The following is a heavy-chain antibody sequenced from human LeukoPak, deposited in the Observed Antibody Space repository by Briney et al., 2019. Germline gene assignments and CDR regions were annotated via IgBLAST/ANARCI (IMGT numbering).Heavy chain of an antibody. V-gene: IGHV1-69*05. J-gene: IGHJ2*01. CDR2: IIPIFGTA. CDR3: ARDCRITIFGVVTHPGYWYFDL. D-gene: IGHD3-3*01. CDR1: GGTFSSYA. Sequence: SVKVSCKASGGTFSSYAISWVRQAPGQGLEWMGGIIPIFGTASYAQKFQGRVTITTDESTSTAYMELSSLRSEDTAVYYCARDCRITIFGVVTHPGYWYFDLWGRGTLVTASS.